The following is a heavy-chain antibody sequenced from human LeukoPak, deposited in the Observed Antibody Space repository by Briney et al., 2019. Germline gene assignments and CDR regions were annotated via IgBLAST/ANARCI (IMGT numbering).Heavy chain of an antibody. CDR2: ISSTSSTI. CDR3: VRTHPLFYTDV. Sequence: PGGSLRLSCAASGFTFSSFSMNWVRQAPGKGLEWVSYISSTSSTIYYADSVKGRFSISRDNAKNSLYLQMKNLRAADTAVYYCVRTHPLFYTDVWGKGTTVTVSS. J-gene: IGHJ6*03. V-gene: IGHV3-48*01. CDR1: GFTFSSFS.